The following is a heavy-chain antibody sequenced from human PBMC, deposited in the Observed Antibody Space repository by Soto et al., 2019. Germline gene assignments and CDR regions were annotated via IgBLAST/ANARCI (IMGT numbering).Heavy chain of an antibody. CDR3: LKGGWGTVVDY. D-gene: IGHD1-1*01. V-gene: IGHV3-23*01. Sequence: EVQVLESGGGLVQPGGSLRLSCAASAFTFSGSAMTWVRQAPGKGLEWLSTITKTGDDTYYADSVKGRFTISRDDSKNTVYLQMSGLRVDDTAVYHCLKGGWGTVVDYWGQGTPVIVSS. CDR1: AFTFSGSA. J-gene: IGHJ4*02. CDR2: ITKTGDDT.